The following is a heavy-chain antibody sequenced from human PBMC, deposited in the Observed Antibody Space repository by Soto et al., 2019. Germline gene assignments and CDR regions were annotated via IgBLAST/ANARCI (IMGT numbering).Heavy chain of an antibody. D-gene: IGHD6-19*01. J-gene: IGHJ3*01. V-gene: IGHV1-18*04. Sequence: ASVKVSCKASGYTFTNYGITWVRQAPGQGLEWMGWISPFHGITHYAQDFQGRVTMTTDTSTSTAHVDLRSLRSDDTAMYYCARGYSSGWYGSGFDVWGQGTMVTVSS. CDR3: ARGYSSGWYGSGFDV. CDR2: ISPFHGIT. CDR1: GYTFTNYG.